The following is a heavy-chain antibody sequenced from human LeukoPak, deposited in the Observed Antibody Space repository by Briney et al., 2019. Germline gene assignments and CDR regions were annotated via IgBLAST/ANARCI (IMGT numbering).Heavy chain of an antibody. V-gene: IGHV4-34*01. CDR3: ARVGTMIVVVPTPSPDAFDI. CDR1: GGSFSGYY. Sequence: KTSETLSLTCAVYGGSFSGYYWSWIRQPPGKGLEWIGEINHSGSTNYNPSLKSRVTISVDTSKNQFSLKLSSVTAADTAVYYCARVGTMIVVVPTPSPDAFDIWGQGTMVTVSS. J-gene: IGHJ3*02. CDR2: INHSGST. D-gene: IGHD3-22*01.